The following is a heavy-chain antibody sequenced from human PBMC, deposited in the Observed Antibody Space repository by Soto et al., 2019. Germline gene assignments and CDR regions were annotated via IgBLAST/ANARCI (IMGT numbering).Heavy chain of an antibody. CDR2: IIPVLGPA. CDR1: GGTYNTFA. Sequence: QVQLVQSGAEVKKPGSSVKVSCKASGGTYNTFAISWVRQAPGQGLEWMGGIIPVLGPAFYAQKFQGRVTITADKSTTTAYLELPSLRSEDTAVYYCVRAAKRYFDYWGQGTLVTVSS. CDR3: VRAAKRYFDY. J-gene: IGHJ4*02. V-gene: IGHV1-69*06.